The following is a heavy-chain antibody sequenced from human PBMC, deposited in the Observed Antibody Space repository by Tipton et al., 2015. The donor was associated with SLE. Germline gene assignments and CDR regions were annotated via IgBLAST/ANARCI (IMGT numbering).Heavy chain of an antibody. J-gene: IGHJ3*02. V-gene: IGHV4-59*08. Sequence: LRLSCTVSGGSISSYYWSWTRQPPGKGLEWIGYIYYSGSTNYNPSLKSRVTISVDTSKNQFSLKLSSVTAADTAVYYCARHPVPGGDQGAFDIWGQGTMVTVSS. D-gene: IGHD2-21*02. CDR1: GGSISSYY. CDR3: ARHPVPGGDQGAFDI. CDR2: IYYSGST.